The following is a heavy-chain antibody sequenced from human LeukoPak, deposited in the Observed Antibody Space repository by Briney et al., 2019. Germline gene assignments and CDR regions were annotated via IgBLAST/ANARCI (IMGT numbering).Heavy chain of an antibody. Sequence: PGGSLRLSCEASGFTFSNYAMSWVRQAPGKGLVWVSRINTDGSSTTYADSVKGRFTISRDNAKNTLYLQMNSLGAEDTAVYYCARDSGDGSTSFDNWGQGTLVTVSS. CDR1: GFTFSNYA. CDR3: ARDSGDGSTSFDN. J-gene: IGHJ4*02. V-gene: IGHV3-74*01. D-gene: IGHD5-24*01. CDR2: INTDGSST.